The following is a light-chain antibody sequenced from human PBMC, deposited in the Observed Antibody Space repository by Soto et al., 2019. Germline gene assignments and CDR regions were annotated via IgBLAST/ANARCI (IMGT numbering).Light chain of an antibody. Sequence: QSALTQPASVSGSPGQSITISCTGTSSDVGGYDHVSWYQQHPGKAPKLIIYDVTVRPSGISPRFSGSKSDNTASLAVSGPQPEDEADYYCSSYTNKDTLLFGGGTKLTVL. CDR1: SSDVGGYDH. CDR3: SSYTNKDTLL. V-gene: IGLV2-14*03. J-gene: IGLJ3*02. CDR2: DVT.